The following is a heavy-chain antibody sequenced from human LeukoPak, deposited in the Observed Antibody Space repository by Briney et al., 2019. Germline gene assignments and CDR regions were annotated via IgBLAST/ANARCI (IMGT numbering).Heavy chain of an antibody. D-gene: IGHD1-26*01. CDR2: ISSSGSTI. V-gene: IGHV3-11*01. CDR1: GFTFSDYY. CDR3: ARQEPWDYFDY. J-gene: IGHJ4*02. Sequence: PGGSLRLSCAASGFTFSDYYMSWIRRAPGKGLEWVSYISSSGSTIYYADSVKGRFTISRDNAKNSLYLQMNSLRAGDTAVYYCARQEPWDYFDYWGQGTLVTVSS.